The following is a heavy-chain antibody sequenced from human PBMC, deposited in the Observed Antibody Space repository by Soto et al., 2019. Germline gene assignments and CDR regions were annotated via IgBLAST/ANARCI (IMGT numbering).Heavy chain of an antibody. CDR3: AKAPLRRYCSSTSCPLDY. V-gene: IGHV3-23*01. J-gene: IGHJ4*02. CDR2: ISDSGGST. CDR1: GFTFSSYG. Sequence: GGSLRLSCAASGFTFSSYGMHWVRQAPGKGLEWVSGISDSGGSTYYADSVKGRFTISRDNSKNTLYLQMNSLRAEETAVYYCAKAPLRRYCSSTSCPLDYWGQGTLVTVSS. D-gene: IGHD2-2*01.